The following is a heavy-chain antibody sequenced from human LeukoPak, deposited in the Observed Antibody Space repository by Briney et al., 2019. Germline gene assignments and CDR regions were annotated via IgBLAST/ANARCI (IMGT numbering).Heavy chain of an antibody. Sequence: PGESLKISCKGSGYSFTSYWIGWVRQMPGKGLEWMGIIYPGDSDTRYSPSFQGQVTISADKSISTAYLQWSSLKASDTAMYYCAVTGKDLRYSSSWYPDYWGQGTLVTVSS. J-gene: IGHJ4*02. CDR3: AVTGKDLRYSSSWYPDY. V-gene: IGHV5-51*01. CDR2: IYPGDSDT. CDR1: GYSFTSYW. D-gene: IGHD6-13*01.